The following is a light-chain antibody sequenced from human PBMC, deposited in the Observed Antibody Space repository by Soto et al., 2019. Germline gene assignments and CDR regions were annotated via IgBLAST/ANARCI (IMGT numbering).Light chain of an antibody. Sequence: QSALTQPASVSGSPGQSITISCTGTSSDVGSGNVVSWYQHYPGKAPQLIIYEGFKRPAGVSSRFSGSKSGNTASLTISGLQAEDEDEYYCCSHAGRNTYVFGTGTKLTVL. V-gene: IGLV2-23*01. CDR2: EGF. CDR1: SSDVGSGNV. J-gene: IGLJ1*01. CDR3: CSHAGRNTYV.